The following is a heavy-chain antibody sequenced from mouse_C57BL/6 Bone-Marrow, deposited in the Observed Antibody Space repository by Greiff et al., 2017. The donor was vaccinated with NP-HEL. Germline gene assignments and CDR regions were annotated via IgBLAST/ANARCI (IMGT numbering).Heavy chain of an antibody. D-gene: IGHD1-1*01. CDR1: GYTFTSYT. Sequence: VQLQQSGAELARPGASVKMSCKASGYTFTSYTMHWVKQRPGQGLEWIGYINPSSGYTKYNQKFKDKATLTADKSSSTAYMQLSSLTSEDSAVYYCARECGITTVVEDYFDYWGQGTTLTVSS. V-gene: IGHV1-4*01. CDR3: ARECGITTVVEDYFDY. CDR2: INPSSGYT. J-gene: IGHJ2*01.